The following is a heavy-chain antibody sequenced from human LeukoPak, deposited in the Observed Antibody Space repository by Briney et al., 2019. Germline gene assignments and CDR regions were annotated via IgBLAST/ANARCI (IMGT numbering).Heavy chain of an antibody. CDR3: ARFEASTVTTYYFDY. CDR2: IYYSGST. V-gene: IGHV4-30-4*08. J-gene: IGHJ4*02. Sequence: SETLSLTCTVSGGSISSGDYYWSWIRQPPGKGLEWIGYIYYSGSTYYNPSLESRITISVNTSENQFSLKLSSVTAADTAVYYCARFEASTVTTYYFDYWGQGTLVTVSS. CDR1: GGSISSGDYY. D-gene: IGHD4-17*01.